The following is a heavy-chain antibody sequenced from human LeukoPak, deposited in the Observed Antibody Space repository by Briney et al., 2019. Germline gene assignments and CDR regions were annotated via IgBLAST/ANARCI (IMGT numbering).Heavy chain of an antibody. D-gene: IGHD4-23*01. J-gene: IGHJ4*02. CDR3: ARTSYGGDPEDY. Sequence: SETLSLTCAVYGGSFSGYYWSWIRQPPGKGLEWIGEINHSGSTNYNPSLKSRVTISVDTSKNQFSLKLSSVTAADTAVYYCARTSYGGDPEDYWGQGTLVTVSS. CDR2: INHSGST. V-gene: IGHV4-34*01. CDR1: GGSFSGYY.